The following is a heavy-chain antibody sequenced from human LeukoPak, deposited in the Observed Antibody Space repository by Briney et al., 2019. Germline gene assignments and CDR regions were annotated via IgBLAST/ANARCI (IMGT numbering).Heavy chain of an antibody. J-gene: IGHJ4*02. CDR2: IGGDGVA. Sequence: GRSLRLSCVASGFTFTNHPMNWVRQAPGKGLEWVSYIGGDGVAFYADSVKGRFTMSKDDARKSLYLQMSSLRVEDTALYYCAKDRANWAIDDWGQGTQVTVSS. V-gene: IGHV3-69-1*01. D-gene: IGHD2-2*02. CDR1: GFTFTNHP. CDR3: AKDRANWAIDD.